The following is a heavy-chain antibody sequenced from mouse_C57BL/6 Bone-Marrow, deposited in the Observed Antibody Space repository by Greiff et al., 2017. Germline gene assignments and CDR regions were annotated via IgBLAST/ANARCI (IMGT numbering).Heavy chain of an antibody. Sequence: EVQLQQSGPELVKPGDSVKISCKASGYSFTGYFMNWVMQSHGKSLEWIGRINPYNGDTFYNQKFKGKATLTVDKSSSTAHMELRSLTSEDSAVYYCARDGYYFYWYFDVWGTGTTVTVSS. CDR1: GYSFTGYF. V-gene: IGHV1-20*01. J-gene: IGHJ1*03. CDR2: INPYNGDT. CDR3: ARDGYYFYWYFDV. D-gene: IGHD2-3*01.